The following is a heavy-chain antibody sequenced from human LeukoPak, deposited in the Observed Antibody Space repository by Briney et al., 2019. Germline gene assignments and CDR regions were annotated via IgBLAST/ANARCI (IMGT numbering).Heavy chain of an antibody. D-gene: IGHD6-6*01. Sequence: PSETLSLTCAVSGGSISRGGYSWSWIRQPPGKGLEWIGYIYHSESTYYKPSLNRRVTTAVDTTKTHFPLKLSSVTAADTAVYYCAGVNSIAARAYGMDVWGQGTPVTVSS. CDR2: IYHSEST. J-gene: IGHJ6*02. V-gene: IGHV4-30-2*01. CDR1: GGSISRGGYS. CDR3: AGVNSIAARAYGMDV.